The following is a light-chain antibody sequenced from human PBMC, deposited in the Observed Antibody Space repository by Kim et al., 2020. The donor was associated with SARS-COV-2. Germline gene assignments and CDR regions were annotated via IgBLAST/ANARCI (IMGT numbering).Light chain of an antibody. J-gene: IGLJ2*01. CDR2: LNSDGSH. Sequence: ASVKLTCTLGSGNSNYAIAWHQQQPEKGPRYLMRLNSDGSHSKGDGIPDRFSGSRSGAERYLTISSLQSEDEADYYCQTWGTGIVVFGGGTQLTVL. CDR1: SGNSNYA. CDR3: QTWGTGIVV. V-gene: IGLV4-69*02.